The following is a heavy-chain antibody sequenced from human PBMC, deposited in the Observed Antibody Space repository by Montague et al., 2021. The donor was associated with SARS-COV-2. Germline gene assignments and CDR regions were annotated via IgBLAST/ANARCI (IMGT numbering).Heavy chain of an antibody. J-gene: IGHJ4*02. V-gene: IGHV4-59*02. Sequence: SETLSLTCTVSGDSVSHDFWTWIRQPPGKGLEWIGYVYYSRSSSYNPSLRGRVSIAVDTSKNQFSLRLRTVTAADTAIYYCVRDPAPSGSGTFYDYWGRGPWSPSPQ. CDR2: VYYSRSS. CDR1: GDSVSHDF. CDR3: VRDPAPSGSGTFYDY. D-gene: IGHD1-26*01.